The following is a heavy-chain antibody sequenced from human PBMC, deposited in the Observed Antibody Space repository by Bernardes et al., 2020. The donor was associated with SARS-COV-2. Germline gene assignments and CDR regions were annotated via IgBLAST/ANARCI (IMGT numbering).Heavy chain of an antibody. CDR3: ARASGHIAAAGTGDY. CDR2: IWYDGSNK. J-gene: IGHJ4*02. V-gene: IGHV3-33*01. Sequence: GGSLRLSCAASGFTFSSYGMHWVRQAPGKGLEWVAVIWYDGSNKYYADSVKGRFTISRDNSKNTLYLQMNSLRAEDTAVYYCARASGHIAAAGTGDYWGQGTLVTVSS. CDR1: GFTFSSYG. D-gene: IGHD6-13*01.